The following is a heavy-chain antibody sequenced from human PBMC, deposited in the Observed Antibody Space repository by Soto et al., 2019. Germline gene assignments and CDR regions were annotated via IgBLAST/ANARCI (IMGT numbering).Heavy chain of an antibody. CDR3: ASLGYCSGGSCYSDYYYGMDV. Sequence: AGGSLRLSCAASGFTFSSYAMSWVRQAPGKGLEWVSAISGSGGSTYYADSVKGRFTISRDNSKNTLYLQMNSLRAEDTAVYYCASLGYCSGGSCYSDYYYGMDVWGQGTTVTVSS. V-gene: IGHV3-23*01. CDR1: GFTFSSYA. D-gene: IGHD2-15*01. CDR2: ISGSGGST. J-gene: IGHJ6*02.